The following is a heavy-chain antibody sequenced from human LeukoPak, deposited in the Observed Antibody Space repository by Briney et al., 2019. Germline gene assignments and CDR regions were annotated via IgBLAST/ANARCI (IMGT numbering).Heavy chain of an antibody. V-gene: IGHV3-21*01. Sequence: GGSLRLSCAASGFTFSSYSMNWVRQAPGKGQEWVSSISPSSSYIYYADSVKGRFTISRDNAKNSLYLQMNSLRAEDTAVYYCARDGSSMGTNFDYWGQGTLVTVSS. J-gene: IGHJ4*02. CDR1: GFTFSSYS. CDR2: ISPSSSYI. D-gene: IGHD1-7*01. CDR3: ARDGSSMGTNFDY.